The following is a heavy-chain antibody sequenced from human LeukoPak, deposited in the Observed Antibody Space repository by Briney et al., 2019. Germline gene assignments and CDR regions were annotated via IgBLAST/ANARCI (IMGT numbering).Heavy chain of an antibody. V-gene: IGHV3-48*03. CDR3: AKDHANTPVVTN. Sequence: GGSLRLSCAASGFTFSSYEMNWVRQAPGKGLEWVSYISSSGRTIYYADSVKGRFTISRDNSKNTVDLQMNNLRVDDTAIYYCAKDHANTPVVTNWGQGILVSVSS. D-gene: IGHD2-21*02. CDR1: GFTFSSYE. J-gene: IGHJ4*02. CDR2: ISSSGRTI.